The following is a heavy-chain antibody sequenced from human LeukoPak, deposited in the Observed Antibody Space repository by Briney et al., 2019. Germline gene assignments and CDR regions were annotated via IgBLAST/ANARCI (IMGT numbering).Heavy chain of an antibody. Sequence: GGSLRLSCVASGFTFSSYWMNWVRQAPGKGLEWVAIIKPDGSEKFYADSVRGRFTISRDNAKNSLYLQMNSLRAEDTAVYYCARDPVDCTNGVCYRIWDYWGQGTLVTVSS. CDR2: IKPDGSEK. J-gene: IGHJ4*02. D-gene: IGHD2-8*01. V-gene: IGHV3-7*01. CDR1: GFTFSSYW. CDR3: ARDPVDCTNGVCYRIWDY.